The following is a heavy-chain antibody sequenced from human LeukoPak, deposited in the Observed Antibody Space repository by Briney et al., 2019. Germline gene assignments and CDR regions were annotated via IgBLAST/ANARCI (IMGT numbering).Heavy chain of an antibody. D-gene: IGHD4-17*01. J-gene: IGHJ4*02. V-gene: IGHV3-66*01. CDR3: ARGLRSDY. CDR1: GFTVSSNY. Sequence: GGSLRLSCAASGFTVSSNYMSWVRQAPGKGLDWVSVIYSGGSTYYSDAVKGRFNISRDNSKNTLYLQMNSLRVEDTAVYYCARGLRSDYWGQGTLVTVSS. CDR2: IYSGGST.